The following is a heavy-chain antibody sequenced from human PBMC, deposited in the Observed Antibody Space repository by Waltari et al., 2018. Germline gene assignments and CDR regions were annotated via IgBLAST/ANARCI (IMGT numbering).Heavy chain of an antibody. CDR3: AREGAAAGYTATYNWFDP. V-gene: IGHV1-8*01. CDR2: MNPNSGKP. J-gene: IGHJ5*02. D-gene: IGHD6-13*01. Sequence: QVQLVQSGAEVKKPGASVKVSCKASGYTFTSYDINWVRQATGQGLEWMGWMNPNSGKPGYAKKFKGRATMTRDTSRSTAYMELSSLRSEDTAVYYCAREGAAAGYTATYNWFDPWGQGTLVTVSS. CDR1: GYTFTSYD.